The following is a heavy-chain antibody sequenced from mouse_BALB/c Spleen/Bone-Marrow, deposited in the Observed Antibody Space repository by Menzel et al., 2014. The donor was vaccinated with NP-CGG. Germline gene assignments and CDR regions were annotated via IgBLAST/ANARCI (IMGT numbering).Heavy chain of an antibody. Sequence: VKVVDSGPGLVQPSQSLSITCTVSGFSLTNSGVHWVRQSPGKGLEWLGVMWRGGNTDYNAAFMSRLSITKDNSKSQVFFKMNSLQADDSAIYYCAKNGGNNYFDYWGQGTTLTVSS. CDR2: MWRGGNT. CDR3: AKNGGNNYFDY. J-gene: IGHJ2*01. CDR1: GFSLTNSG. V-gene: IGHV2-5*01. D-gene: IGHD2-1*01.